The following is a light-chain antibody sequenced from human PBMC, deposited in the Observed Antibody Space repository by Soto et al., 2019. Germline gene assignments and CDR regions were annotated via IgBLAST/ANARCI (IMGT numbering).Light chain of an antibody. CDR3: QQCYSVPYT. CDR2: WAS. Sequence: DIVMTQSPDSLAVSMDERATINCKSSQSVLYSSNNKNYLAWYQQKPGQPPKLLIYWASTRESGVPDRFSGSGSGTDFTLTISSLQAEDVAVYYCQQCYSVPYTFGQGTKLEIK. CDR1: QSVLYSSNNKNY. V-gene: IGKV4-1*01. J-gene: IGKJ2*01.